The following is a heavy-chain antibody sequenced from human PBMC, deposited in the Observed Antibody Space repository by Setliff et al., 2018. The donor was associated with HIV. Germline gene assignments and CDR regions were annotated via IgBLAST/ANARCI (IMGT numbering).Heavy chain of an antibody. CDR2: INGDGGST. J-gene: IGHJ6*03. V-gene: IGHV3-20*04. CDR1: GFTFSSYA. D-gene: IGHD3-22*01. Sequence: GGSLRLSCAASGFTFSSYAMSWVRQAPGKGLEWVSGINGDGGSTGYADSVKGRLTISRDNAKKSLYLQMNSLRVEDTALYYCARVKYDSSGYLSYMDVWGKGTTVTVSS. CDR3: ARVKYDSSGYLSYMDV.